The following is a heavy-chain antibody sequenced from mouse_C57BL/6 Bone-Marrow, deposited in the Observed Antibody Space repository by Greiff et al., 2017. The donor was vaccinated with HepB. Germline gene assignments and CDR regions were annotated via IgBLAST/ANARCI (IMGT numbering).Heavy chain of an antibody. CDR2: INYDGSST. D-gene: IGHD1-1*01. V-gene: IGHV5-16*01. CDR1: GFTFSDYY. CDR3: ARGDYYGSSYDAMDY. Sequence: EVHLVESEGGLVQPGSSMKLSCTASGFTFSDYYMAWVRQVPEKGLEWVANINYDGSSTYYLDSLKSRFIISRDNAKNILYLQMSSLKSEDTATYYCARGDYYGSSYDAMDYWGQGTSVTVSS. J-gene: IGHJ4*01.